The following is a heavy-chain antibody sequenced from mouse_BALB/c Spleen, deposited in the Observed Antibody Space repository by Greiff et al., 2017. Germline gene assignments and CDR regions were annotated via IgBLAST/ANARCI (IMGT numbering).Heavy chain of an antibody. J-gene: IGHJ2*01. D-gene: IGHD1-1*01. CDR2: ISIYYDNT. Sequence: QVQLKESGPELVRPGESVKISCKGSGYTFTDYAMHWVKQSHAKSLEWIGVISIYYDNTNYNQKFKGKATMTVDKSSSTAYMELARLTSEDSAIYYCARSGGSSPLDYWGQGTTLTVSS. V-gene: IGHV1-67*01. CDR1: GYTFTDYA. CDR3: ARSGGSSPLDY.